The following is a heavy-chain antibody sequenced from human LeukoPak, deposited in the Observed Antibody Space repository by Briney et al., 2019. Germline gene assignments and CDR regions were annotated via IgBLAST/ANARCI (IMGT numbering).Heavy chain of an antibody. V-gene: IGHV4-59*01. CDR2: IYYSGST. D-gene: IGHD7-27*01. Sequence: PSETLSLTCTVSGGSISSYYWSWIRQPPGKGLEWIGYIYYSGSTNYNPSLKSRVTISVDTSKNQFPLKLSSVTAADTAVYYCARVPGDGYFDYWGQGTLVTVSS. CDR3: ARVPGDGYFDY. CDR1: GGSISSYY. J-gene: IGHJ4*02.